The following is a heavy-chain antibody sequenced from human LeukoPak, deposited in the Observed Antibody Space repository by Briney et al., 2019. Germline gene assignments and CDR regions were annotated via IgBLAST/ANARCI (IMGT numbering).Heavy chain of an antibody. CDR1: GYTFTGYY. CDR3: ARDHKTTLTTGAFDI. J-gene: IGHJ3*02. D-gene: IGHD4-17*01. Sequence: ASVKVSCKASGYTFTGYYMHWVRQAPGQGLEWMGWISAFNGDTKYAQNLQGRVIMTTDTSTNTAYMEVRSLRSDDTAVYYCARDHKTTLTTGAFDIWGQGTMVTVSP. CDR2: ISAFNGDT. V-gene: IGHV1-18*04.